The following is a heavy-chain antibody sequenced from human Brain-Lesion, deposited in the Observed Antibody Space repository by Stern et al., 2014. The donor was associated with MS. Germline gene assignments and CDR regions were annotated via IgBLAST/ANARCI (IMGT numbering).Heavy chain of an antibody. D-gene: IGHD2-2*01. V-gene: IGHV4-61*02. Sequence: VQLVESGPGLVKPSQTLSLSCTVSGGSISSGGYYWSWIRQPAGKGLEWIGRIFNSGSPSYKPSPQSRGTKSIATTQNPVSLRLNSMTAADTAVYYCARGRVVPGFQYYATDVWGQGTTVIVSS. J-gene: IGHJ6*02. CDR3: ARGRVVPGFQYYATDV. CDR2: IFNSGSP. CDR1: GGSISSGGYY.